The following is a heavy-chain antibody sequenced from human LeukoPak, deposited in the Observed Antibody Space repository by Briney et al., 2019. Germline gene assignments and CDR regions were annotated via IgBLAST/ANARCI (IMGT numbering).Heavy chain of an antibody. CDR1: GGSISSGSYY. CDR3: ARVDIAVVPSTTFGY. V-gene: IGHV4-61*02. D-gene: IGHD2-2*01. Sequence: PSETLSLTCTVSGGSISSGSYYWSWIRQPAGKGLEWIGRIYTSGSTNYNPSLKSRVTISVDTFKNQFSLRLSSVTAADTAVYYCARVDIAVVPSTTFGYWGQGTLVTVSS. J-gene: IGHJ4*02. CDR2: IYTSGST.